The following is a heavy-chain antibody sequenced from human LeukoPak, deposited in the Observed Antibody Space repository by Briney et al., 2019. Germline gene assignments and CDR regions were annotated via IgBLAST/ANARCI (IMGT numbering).Heavy chain of an antibody. V-gene: IGHV3-7*01. J-gene: IGHJ4*02. CDR1: GFTFSSYW. CDR3: ARPNQGVLSWFGY. D-gene: IGHD2-8*01. Sequence: GGSLRLSCAASGFTFSSYWMSWVRQAPGKGLEWVANIKRDGSEKYYVDSVKGRFTISRDNAKNSLYLQMNSLRAEDTAVYYCARPNQGVLSWFGYWGQGTLVTVSS. CDR2: IKRDGSEK.